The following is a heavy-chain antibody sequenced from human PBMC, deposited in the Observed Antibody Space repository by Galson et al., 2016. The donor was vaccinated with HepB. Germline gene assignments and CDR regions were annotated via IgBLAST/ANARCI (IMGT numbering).Heavy chain of an antibody. CDR1: GFTVSSHY. V-gene: IGHV3-53*01. J-gene: IGHJ2*01. Sequence: SLRLSCAASGFTVSSHYMSWVRQAPGKGLEWVSVIYSGGSTYYADSVKGRFTISRDNSNNTLSLQMNSLRAEDTALYYCARDKYDTLTAYAYFALWGRGTLVTVSS. CDR3: ARDKYDTLTAYAYFAL. D-gene: IGHD3-9*01. CDR2: IYSGGST.